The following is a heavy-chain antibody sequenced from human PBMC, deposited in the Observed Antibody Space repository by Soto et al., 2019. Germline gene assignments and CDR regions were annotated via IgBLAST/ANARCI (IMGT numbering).Heavy chain of an antibody. CDR1: GYAFTIYY. V-gene: IGHV1-46*01. D-gene: IGHD1-7*01. J-gene: IGHJ6*02. CDR3: AREGPQSGTTYYYPGMDV. CDR2: INPSGGST. Sequence: ASVKVSCKASGYAFTIYYIYWVRQAPGQGLEWLGIINPSGGSTTYAQKFQGRVTMTRDTSTSTVDMELGSLKSEDTAVYYCAREGPQSGTTYYYPGMDVWGQGTTVTVSS.